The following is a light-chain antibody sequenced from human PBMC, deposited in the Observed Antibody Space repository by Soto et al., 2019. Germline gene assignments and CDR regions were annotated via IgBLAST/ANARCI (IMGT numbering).Light chain of an antibody. Sequence: EIVLTQSPGTLSLSPGERATLSCRASQSVSTSYLAWYQQKPGQAPRLLIYSASRRATGIPDRFSGSGSGTDFTLTISRLEPEDFAVYYCQQYGSSPPFTFGPGTKVDFK. J-gene: IGKJ3*01. CDR2: SAS. CDR1: QSVSTSY. CDR3: QQYGSSPPFT. V-gene: IGKV3-20*01.